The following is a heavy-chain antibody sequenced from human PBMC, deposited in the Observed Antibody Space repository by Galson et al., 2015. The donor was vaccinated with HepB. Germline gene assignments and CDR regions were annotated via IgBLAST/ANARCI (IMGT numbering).Heavy chain of an antibody. CDR2: IWYDGSNK. Sequence: SLRLSCAASGFTFSSYGMHWVRQAPGRGLEWVAVIWYDGSNKYYANSVKGRSTISRDNSKNTLYLQMNSLRAEDTAVYYCARDRWPFKHGDYQTEYFQHWGQGTLVTVSS. J-gene: IGHJ1*01. CDR3: ARDRWPFKHGDYQTEYFQH. V-gene: IGHV3-33*01. D-gene: IGHD4-17*01. CDR1: GFTFSSYG.